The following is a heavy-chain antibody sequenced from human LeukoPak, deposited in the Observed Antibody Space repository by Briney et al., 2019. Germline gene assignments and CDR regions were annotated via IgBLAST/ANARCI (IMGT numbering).Heavy chain of an antibody. CDR2: INHSGST. Sequence: SETLSLTCAVYGGSFSGYYWSWIRQPPGKGLEWIGEINHSGSTNYNPSLKSRVTISVDTSKNQFSLKLSSVTAADTAVYYCARGLNSSGWYHFDYWGQGTLVTVSS. V-gene: IGHV4-34*01. D-gene: IGHD6-19*01. CDR1: GGSFSGYY. J-gene: IGHJ4*02. CDR3: ARGLNSSGWYHFDY.